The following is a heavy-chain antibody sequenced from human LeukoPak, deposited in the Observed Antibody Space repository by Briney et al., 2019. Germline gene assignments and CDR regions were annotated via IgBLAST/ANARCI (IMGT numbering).Heavy chain of an antibody. V-gene: IGHV3-30*18. Sequence: PGGSLRLSCAASGFTFSSYGMHWVRQAPGKGLEWVAVISYDGSNKYYADSVKGRFTISRDNSKNTLYLQMNSLRAEDTAVYYCAKDNSTALDYWAREPWSPSPQ. J-gene: IGHJ4*02. CDR1: GFTFSSYG. CDR3: AKDNSTALDY. CDR2: ISYDGSNK. D-gene: IGHD6-25*01.